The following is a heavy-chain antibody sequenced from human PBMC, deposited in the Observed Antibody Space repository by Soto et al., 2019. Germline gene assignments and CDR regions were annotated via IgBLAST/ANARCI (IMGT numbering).Heavy chain of an antibody. Sequence: SETLSLTCTVSGGSISSGGYYWSWIRQHPGKGLEWIGYIYYSGSTYYNPSLKSRVTISVDTSKNQFSLKLSSVTAADTAVYYCARDRPGDYHLDYWGQGTLVTVS. CDR1: GGSISSGGYY. J-gene: IGHJ4*02. CDR3: ARDRPGDYHLDY. CDR2: IYYSGST. V-gene: IGHV4-31*03. D-gene: IGHD4-17*01.